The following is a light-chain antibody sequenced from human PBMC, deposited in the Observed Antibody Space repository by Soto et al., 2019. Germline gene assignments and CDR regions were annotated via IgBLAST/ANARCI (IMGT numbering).Light chain of an antibody. J-gene: IGKJ2*01. CDR3: LQDYNYPRT. CDR2: GAS. CDR1: QGIRDE. V-gene: IGKV1-6*01. Sequence: AIQMTQFPASLSASVGDRVTITCRASQGIRDELAWYQQKPGKAPILLIYGASRLESGVPSRFSGSGSGTDFSLTISSLRPEDSATYFCLQDYNYPRTFGQGTKLQI.